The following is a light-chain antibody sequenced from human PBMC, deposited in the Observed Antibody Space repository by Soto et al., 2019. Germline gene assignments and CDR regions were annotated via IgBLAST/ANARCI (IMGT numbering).Light chain of an antibody. V-gene: IGKV3-15*01. CDR3: QQYNNWWT. CDR1: QSVSSN. CDR2: GAS. Sequence: EILMTQSPATLSVSPGERATLSCRASQSVSSNLAWYQQKPGQAPRLLIYGASTRATGIPARFSGSGSGTEFTLTISSLQSEDFAVYYCQQYNNWWTFVQGTKVDIK. J-gene: IGKJ1*01.